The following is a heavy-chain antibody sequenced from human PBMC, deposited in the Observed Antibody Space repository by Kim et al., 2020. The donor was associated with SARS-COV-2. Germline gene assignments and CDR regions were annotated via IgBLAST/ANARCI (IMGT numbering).Heavy chain of an antibody. CDR3: ARVAAAGTDFDY. J-gene: IGHJ4*02. Sequence: YAQKFQGRVTITADKSTSTAYMELSSLRSEDTAVYYCARVAAAGTDFDYWGQGTLVTVSS. D-gene: IGHD6-13*01. V-gene: IGHV1-69*02.